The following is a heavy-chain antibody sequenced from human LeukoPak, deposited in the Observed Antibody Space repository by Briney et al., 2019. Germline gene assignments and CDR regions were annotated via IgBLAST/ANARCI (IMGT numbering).Heavy chain of an antibody. CDR2: IQHDGSEI. D-gene: IGHD3-16*01. V-gene: IGHV3-30*02. CDR3: ARDADYGY. CDR1: GFTLSVYG. Sequence: GGSLRLSCAASGFTLSVYGMHWVRQAPGKGLEWVAFIQHDGSEIYYADSMKGRFTISRDNSKNTLYLQMNSLRAEDTAVYYCARDADYGYWGQGTLVTVSS. J-gene: IGHJ4*02.